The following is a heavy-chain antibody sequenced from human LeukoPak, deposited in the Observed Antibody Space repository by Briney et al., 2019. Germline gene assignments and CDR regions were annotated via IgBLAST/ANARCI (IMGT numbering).Heavy chain of an antibody. Sequence: GGSLRLSCSASGFTFSSYAMHWVRQAPGRGLEYVSAISRNGDRTYYAASVKSRFIISRVNFKNKQYLQMSSLRADDTAVYYCVKDLIVVVSAAPPPAFDIWGQGTMVTVSS. CDR3: VKDLIVVVSAAPPPAFDI. CDR2: ISRNGDRT. J-gene: IGHJ3*02. V-gene: IGHV3-64D*09. D-gene: IGHD2-2*01. CDR1: GFTFSSYA.